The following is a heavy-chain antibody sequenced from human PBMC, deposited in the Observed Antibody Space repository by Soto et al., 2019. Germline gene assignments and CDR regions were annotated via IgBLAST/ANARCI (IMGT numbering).Heavy chain of an antibody. CDR2: INPNSGGT. D-gene: IGHD3-3*01. J-gene: IGHJ6*02. V-gene: IGHV1-2*02. CDR1: GYTFTGYY. Sequence: ASVKVSCKVSGYTFTGYYMHWVRQAPGQGLEWMGWINPNSGGTNYAQKFQGRVTMTRDTSISTAYMELSRLRSDDTAVYYCARPPKYDFWSGYYTGYYYYGMDVWGQGTTVTVSS. CDR3: ARPPKYDFWSGYYTGYYYYGMDV.